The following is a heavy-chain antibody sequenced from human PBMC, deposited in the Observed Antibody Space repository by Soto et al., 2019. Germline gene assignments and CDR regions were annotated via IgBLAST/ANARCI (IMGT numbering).Heavy chain of an antibody. D-gene: IGHD6-13*01. Sequence: QVQLQQWGAGLLKPSEILSLTCAVYGGSFSGYYWSWIRQPPGKGLEWIGEINHSGSTNYNPSLKSRVTTSVDTSKNQFSLKLSSVTAADTAVYYCARTSRSSWYYYYYGMDVWGQGTTVTVSS. CDR1: GGSFSGYY. CDR2: INHSGST. J-gene: IGHJ6*02. V-gene: IGHV4-34*01. CDR3: ARTSRSSWYYYYYGMDV.